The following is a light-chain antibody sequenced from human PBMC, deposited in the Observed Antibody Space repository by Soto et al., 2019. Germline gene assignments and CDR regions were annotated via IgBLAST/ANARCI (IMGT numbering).Light chain of an antibody. J-gene: IGKJ1*01. Sequence: EAVLTQAPSTLSLSPGERANLSCRASQSVTSTFLAWYQQKPGQAPRLLITGASRRATGIPDRFSGSGSGTDFTLTISRLEPEDFAVYYCQQYVSRTFGQGTKVDIK. CDR3: QQYVSRT. CDR1: QSVTSTF. CDR2: GAS. V-gene: IGKV3-20*01.